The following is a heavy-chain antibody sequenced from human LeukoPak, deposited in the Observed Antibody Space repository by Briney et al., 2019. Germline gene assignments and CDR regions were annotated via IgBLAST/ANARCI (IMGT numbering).Heavy chain of an antibody. D-gene: IGHD3-22*01. CDR2: IYYSGST. V-gene: IGHV4-59*08. CDR1: GGSISSYY. CDR3: ARFNPNPYYYDSSGPEHYFDY. Sequence: SETLSLTCTVSGGSISSYYWSWIRQPPGKGLEWIGYIYYSGSTNYNPSLKSRVTISVDTSKNQFSLKLSSVTAADTAVYYCARFNPNPYYYDSSGPEHYFDYWGQGTLVTVSS. J-gene: IGHJ4*02.